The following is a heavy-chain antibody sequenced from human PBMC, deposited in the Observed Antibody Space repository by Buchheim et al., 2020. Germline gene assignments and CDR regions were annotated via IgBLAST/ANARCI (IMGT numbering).Heavy chain of an antibody. Sequence: EVQLVESGGGLVQPGGSLRLSCAASGFTVSSNYMSWVRQAPGKGLEWVSVIYSGGSTYHADSVKGRFTISRDNSKNTLYLQMNSLRAEDTAVYYCARDEVVVAAASYYYYGMDVWGQGTT. CDR2: IYSGGST. CDR1: GFTVSSNY. V-gene: IGHV3-66*02. D-gene: IGHD2-15*01. CDR3: ARDEVVVAAASYYYYGMDV. J-gene: IGHJ6*02.